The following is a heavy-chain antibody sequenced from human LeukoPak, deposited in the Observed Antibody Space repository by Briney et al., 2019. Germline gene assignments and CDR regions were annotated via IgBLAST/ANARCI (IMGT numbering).Heavy chain of an antibody. J-gene: IGHJ4*02. CDR3: ARLFVYGWGGEAFDY. CDR2: IKQGGREK. Sequence: GGSLRLSCAASGFTLSIYWMSWVRQAPGKGLEGGANIKQGGREKYYVDSVRGRFTTSRDNAKNSLYLQMTSLRAEDTAVYYCARLFVYGWGGEAFDYWGQGTLVTVSS. CDR1: GFTLSIYW. V-gene: IGHV3-7*01. D-gene: IGHD3-10*01.